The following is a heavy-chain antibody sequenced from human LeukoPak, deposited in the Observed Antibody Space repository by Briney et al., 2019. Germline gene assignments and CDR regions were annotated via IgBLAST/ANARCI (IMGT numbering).Heavy chain of an antibody. V-gene: IGHV3-66*01. Sequence: PGGSLRLSCAASGFTFSSNYMSWVRQAPGKGLEWVSVIYSGGSTYYADSVKGRFTISRDNSKNTLYLQMNSLRAEDTAVYYCASGSGSYSSLDYWGQGTLVTVSS. CDR2: IYSGGST. CDR3: ASGSGSYSSLDY. D-gene: IGHD3-10*01. J-gene: IGHJ4*02. CDR1: GFTFSSNY.